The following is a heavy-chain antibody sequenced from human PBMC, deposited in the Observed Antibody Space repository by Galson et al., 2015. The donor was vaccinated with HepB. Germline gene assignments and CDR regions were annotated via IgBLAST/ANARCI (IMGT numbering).Heavy chain of an antibody. V-gene: IGHV3-15*01. Sequence: SLRLSCAASGFTFSNAWITWVRQAPGKGLEWVGRIKSKTDGGTTDYAAPVKGRFTISRDDSKNTLYLQMNSLKTEDTAVYYCTTRLFLEWLPDDYWGQGTLVTVSS. J-gene: IGHJ4*02. CDR3: TTRLFLEWLPDDY. CDR1: GFTFSNAW. CDR2: IKSKTDGGTT. D-gene: IGHD3-3*01.